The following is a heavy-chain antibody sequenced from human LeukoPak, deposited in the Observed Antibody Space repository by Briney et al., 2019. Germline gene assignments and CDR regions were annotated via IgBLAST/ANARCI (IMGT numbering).Heavy chain of an antibody. CDR3: AKVTYGSGTYGAFDY. CDR2: IRGTGTST. CDR1: GFTFSSYG. J-gene: IGHJ4*02. V-gene: IGHV3-23*01. D-gene: IGHD3-10*01. Sequence: GGTLRLSCAGSGFTFSSYGMSWVRQAPGKGLEWVSAIRGTGTSTYYADSVKGRFTISRDNSKNTLYLQMNSLRAEDTAVYYCAKVTYGSGTYGAFDYWGQGTLVTVSS.